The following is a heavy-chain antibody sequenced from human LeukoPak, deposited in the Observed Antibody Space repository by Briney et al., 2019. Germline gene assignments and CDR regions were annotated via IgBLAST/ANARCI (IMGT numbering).Heavy chain of an antibody. Sequence: PSETLSLTCTVSGGSINGYFWSWMRQPAGKGLEWIGRILTNGNTDYNPSLNSRVAMSMDTSRNQFSLKLRSVSAADTAVYYCAKSARVEPGTGYFFDSWGRGTLVTVSS. V-gene: IGHV4-4*07. D-gene: IGHD2-15*01. CDR1: GGSINGYF. CDR3: AKSARVEPGTGYFFDS. J-gene: IGHJ4*02. CDR2: ILTNGNT.